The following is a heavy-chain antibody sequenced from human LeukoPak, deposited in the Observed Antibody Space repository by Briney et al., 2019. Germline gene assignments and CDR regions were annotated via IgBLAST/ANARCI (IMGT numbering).Heavy chain of an antibody. D-gene: IGHD3-3*01. CDR1: GFTFSNAW. CDR3: TTYLYDFWSGYQYFDY. J-gene: IGHJ4*02. Sequence: KSGGSLRPSCAASGFTFSNAWMSWVRQAPGKGLEWVGRIKSKTDGGTTDYAAPVKGRFTISRDDSKNTLYLQMNSLKTEDTAVYYCTTYLYDFWSGYQYFDYWGQGTLVTVSS. CDR2: IKSKTDGGTT. V-gene: IGHV3-15*01.